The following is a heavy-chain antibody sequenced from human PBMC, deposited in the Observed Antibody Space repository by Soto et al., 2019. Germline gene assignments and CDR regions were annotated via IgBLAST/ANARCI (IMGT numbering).Heavy chain of an antibody. CDR3: AREGFPIAGRSGCFDN. CDR1: GYLFDNYY. V-gene: IGHV1-46*02. J-gene: IGHJ4*02. D-gene: IGHD6-19*01. Sequence: ASLKVSCKASGYLFDNYYIHWVRHTPGQGLQWIGVINPRRGLTTYAQKFQGRVSMTRDTSTTTVFMELSSLTSEDTAIYYCAREGFPIAGRSGCFDNRGPGTLVTV. CDR2: INPRRGLT.